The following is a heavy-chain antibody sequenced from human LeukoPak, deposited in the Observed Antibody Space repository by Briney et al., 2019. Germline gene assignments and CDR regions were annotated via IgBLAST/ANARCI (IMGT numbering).Heavy chain of an antibody. J-gene: IGHJ4*02. Sequence: SETLSLTCAVYGGSFTGYYWSWIRQPPGKGLEWIGEINHSGSTNYNPSLKSRVTISVDTSKNQFSLKLSSVTAADTAVYYCARGGRYCGSTSCYRLGGYFDYWGQGTLVTVSS. CDR2: INHSGST. CDR3: ARGGRYCGSTSCYRLGGYFDY. D-gene: IGHD2-2*01. V-gene: IGHV4-34*01. CDR1: GGSFTGYY.